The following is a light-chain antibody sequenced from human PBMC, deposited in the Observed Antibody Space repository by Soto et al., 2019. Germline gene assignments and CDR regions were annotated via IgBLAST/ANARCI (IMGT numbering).Light chain of an antibody. J-gene: IGLJ1*01. CDR2: EVS. Sequence: HSALTQPASVSGSPGQSITISCTGTSSDVGGYNYVSWYQQHPGKAPKLMIYEVSNRPSGVSNRFSGSKSGNTASLTISGLQAEDEADYYCSSYTSSSTPYVFGSGTNVTVL. CDR1: SSDVGGYNY. V-gene: IGLV2-14*01. CDR3: SSYTSSSTPYV.